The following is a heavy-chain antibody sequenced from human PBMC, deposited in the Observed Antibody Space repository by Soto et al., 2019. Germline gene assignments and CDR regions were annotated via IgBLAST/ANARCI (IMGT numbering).Heavy chain of an antibody. CDR1: GFNFRSCA. Sequence: GGSLRLSCAASGFNFRSCAMSWIRQDPGKGLEWVSFISSSGCTNYADSVKGRFTISRDNSKNTLYLQMNSLRAEDTAVYYCAKDLEDYDILTGPVYFGYWGQGTLVTVSS. J-gene: IGHJ4*02. D-gene: IGHD3-9*01. CDR2: ISSSGCT. V-gene: IGHV3-23*01. CDR3: AKDLEDYDILTGPVYFGY.